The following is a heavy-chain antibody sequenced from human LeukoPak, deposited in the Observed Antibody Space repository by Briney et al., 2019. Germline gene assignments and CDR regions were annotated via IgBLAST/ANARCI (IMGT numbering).Heavy chain of an antibody. Sequence: GGSLRLSCAASGFTFSSNYMSWVRQAPGKGLEWVGRIKSKTDGGTTDYAAPVKGRSTISRDDSKNTLYLQMNSLKTEDTAVYYCSTTYYYDSSEGYWGQGTLVTVSS. V-gene: IGHV3-15*01. D-gene: IGHD3-22*01. CDR2: IKSKTDGGTT. CDR3: STTYYYDSSEGY. J-gene: IGHJ4*02. CDR1: GFTFSSNY.